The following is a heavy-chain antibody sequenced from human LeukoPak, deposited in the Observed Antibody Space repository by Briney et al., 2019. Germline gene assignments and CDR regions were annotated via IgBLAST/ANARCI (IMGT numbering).Heavy chain of an antibody. CDR3: ARAERTVNVFDI. D-gene: IGHD1-1*01. V-gene: IGHV3-66*01. Sequence: PGGSLRLSCAASGFTVSSNYMSWVRQAPGKGLEWVSVIYTGGSTSYADSVKGRFTISRDSSKNTLFLQMNSLRAEDTAVYYCARAERTVNVFDIWGQGTIVTVSS. CDR1: GFTVSSNY. CDR2: IYTGGST. J-gene: IGHJ3*02.